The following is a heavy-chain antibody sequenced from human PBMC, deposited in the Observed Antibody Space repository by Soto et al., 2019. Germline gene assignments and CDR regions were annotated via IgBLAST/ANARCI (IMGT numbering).Heavy chain of an antibody. V-gene: IGHV4-4*02. D-gene: IGHD4-4*01. CDR2: IYHSGST. CDR3: ARDGPQHDYTPYGMDV. J-gene: IGHJ6*02. Sequence: QVQLQESGPGLVKPSGTLSLTCAVSGGSISSSNWWSWVRQPPGKGLEWIGEIYHSGSTNYNPSLISRVTISVEKSKIQFSLKLSSVTAADTAVYYCARDGPQHDYTPYGMDVWGQGATVTVSS. CDR1: GGSISSSNW.